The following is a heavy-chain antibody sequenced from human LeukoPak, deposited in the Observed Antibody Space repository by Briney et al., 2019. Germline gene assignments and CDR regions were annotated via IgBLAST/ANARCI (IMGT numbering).Heavy chain of an antibody. CDR1: GASVGSAGYY. D-gene: IGHD1-26*01. J-gene: IGHJ4*02. V-gene: IGHV4-61*08. CDR2: IYYIRNT. Sequence: NPSETLSLTCTVSGASVGSAGYYWSCIRQPPGGGLEWIGYIYYIRNTNYNPSLKSRVTMSLDPSKNQFSLELNSVTAADTAVYYCARTQSQSGTYRYYFGYWGQGTLVTVSS. CDR3: ARTQSQSGTYRYYFGY.